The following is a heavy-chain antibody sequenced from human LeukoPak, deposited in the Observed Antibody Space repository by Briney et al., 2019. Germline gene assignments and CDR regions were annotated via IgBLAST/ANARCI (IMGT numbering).Heavy chain of an antibody. CDR3: AREDSSGYYYDAFDI. CDR2: IYTSGST. D-gene: IGHD3-22*01. CDR1: GGSISSYY. V-gene: IGHV4-4*07. Sequence: RSSETLSLTCTVSGGSISSYYWSWIRQPAGKGLEWIGRIYTSGSTNYNPSLKSRVTMSVGTSKNQFSLKLSSVTAADTAVYYCAREDSSGYYYDAFDIWGQGTMVTVSS. J-gene: IGHJ3*02.